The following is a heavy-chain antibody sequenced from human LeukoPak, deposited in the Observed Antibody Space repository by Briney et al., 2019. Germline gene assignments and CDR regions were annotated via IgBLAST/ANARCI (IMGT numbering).Heavy chain of an antibody. CDR1: GDSISTDDYY. Sequence: SETLSLTCTVSGDSISTDDYYWSWIRQPAGKGLEWIGRFSASGNGNYNPSLKSRLTISIDTSKNQFSLKLTSVTAADTALYFCARDNRYRNAGYCSNWFDPWGQGTLVTVSS. CDR2: FSASGNG. J-gene: IGHJ5*02. V-gene: IGHV4-61*02. D-gene: IGHD2-15*01. CDR3: ARDNRYRNAGYCSNWFDP.